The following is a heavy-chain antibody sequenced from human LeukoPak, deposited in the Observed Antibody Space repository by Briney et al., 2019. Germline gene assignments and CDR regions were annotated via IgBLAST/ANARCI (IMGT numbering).Heavy chain of an antibody. Sequence: GGSLRLSCAASGFTFSSYGMSWVRQAPGKGLEWVSDISGSGGSTYYADSVKGRFTISRDNSKNTLYLQMNSLRAEDTAVYYCAKDLYSGYHGTFYFDYWGQGTLVTVSS. CDR3: AKDLYSGYHGTFYFDY. V-gene: IGHV3-23*01. J-gene: IGHJ4*02. CDR2: ISGSGGST. D-gene: IGHD5-12*01. CDR1: GFTFSSYG.